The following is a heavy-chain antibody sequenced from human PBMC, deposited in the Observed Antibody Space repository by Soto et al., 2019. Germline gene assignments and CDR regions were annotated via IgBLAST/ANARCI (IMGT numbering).Heavy chain of an antibody. D-gene: IGHD3-22*01. V-gene: IGHV3-23*01. CDR3: AKGPYYYDSSGYYPFDY. CDR1: GFTFSSYA. CDR2: ISGSGGST. Sequence: GGSLRLSCAASGFTFSSYAMSWVRQAPGKGLEWVSAISGSGGSTYYADSVKGRFTISRDNSKNTLYLQMNSLRAEDTAVYYCAKGPYYYDSSGYYPFDYWGQGTLVTVSS. J-gene: IGHJ4*02.